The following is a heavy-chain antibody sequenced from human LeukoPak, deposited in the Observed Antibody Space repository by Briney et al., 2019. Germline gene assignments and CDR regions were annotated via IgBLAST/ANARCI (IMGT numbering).Heavy chain of an antibody. Sequence: PSETLSLTCTVSGGSISSGSYYWSWIRQPAGKGLEWIGRIYTSGSTNYNPSLKSRVTISVDTSKNQFSLKLSSATAADTAVYYCARAPKYYYDSSGYSYYYFDYWGQGTLVTVSS. J-gene: IGHJ4*02. D-gene: IGHD3-22*01. CDR1: GGSISSGSYY. CDR3: ARAPKYYYDSSGYSYYYFDY. CDR2: IYTSGST. V-gene: IGHV4-61*02.